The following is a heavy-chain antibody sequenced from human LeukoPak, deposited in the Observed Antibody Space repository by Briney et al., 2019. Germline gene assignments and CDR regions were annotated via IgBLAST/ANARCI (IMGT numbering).Heavy chain of an antibody. CDR2: INYDGSNK. V-gene: IGHV3-30*18. J-gene: IGHJ3*02. CDR3: AKDDVLLWFGELMEGGAFDI. D-gene: IGHD3-10*01. Sequence: GGSLRLSCAASGFTFSSYGMHWVRQAPGEGLEWVAVINYDGSNKYYADSVKGRFTISRDNSKNTLYLQTNSLRAEDTAVYYCAKDDVLLWFGELMEGGAFDIWGQGTMVTVSS. CDR1: GFTFSSYG.